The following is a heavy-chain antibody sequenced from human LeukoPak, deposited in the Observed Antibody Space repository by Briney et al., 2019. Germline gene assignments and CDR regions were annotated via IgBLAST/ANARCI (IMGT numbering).Heavy chain of an antibody. D-gene: IGHD1-1*01. V-gene: IGHV3-64D*09. CDR2: ISSDVGSS. Sequence: GGSPRLSCSPSGFTSSPYAICWVRQAPEGGLGYVSGISSDVGSSFYADSVKGRFSISRDNSKKTLYLQISSVRAEDTAVYYCVKITSVTGGDCWGQGIRLTVSS. CDR1: GFTSSPYA. CDR3: VKITSVTGGDC. J-gene: IGHJ4*02.